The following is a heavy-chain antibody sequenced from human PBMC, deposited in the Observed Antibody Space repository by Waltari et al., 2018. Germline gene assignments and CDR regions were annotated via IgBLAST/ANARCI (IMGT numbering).Heavy chain of an antibody. V-gene: IGHV3-53*01. Sequence: EVQLVESGGGFIVPGGSLELSCAVSGFSVSTNSMSWVRQRPGKGLEWVSVLFDDGTTHYADFAKGRFSISRDNSKNTLYLQMNALRVEDTAVYFCAREHWGSLDFWGQGTLVTVSS. CDR3: AREHWGSLDF. CDR1: GFSVSTNS. CDR2: LFDDGTT. J-gene: IGHJ4*02. D-gene: IGHD7-27*01.